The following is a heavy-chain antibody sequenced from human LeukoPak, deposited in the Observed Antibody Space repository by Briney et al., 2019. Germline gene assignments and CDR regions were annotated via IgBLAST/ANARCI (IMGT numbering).Heavy chain of an antibody. V-gene: IGHV1-18*01. CDR1: GYTFTSYG. CDR2: ISAYNGNT. CDR3: VTHRNYVVY. D-gene: IGHD4-23*01. J-gene: IGHJ4*02. Sequence: GASVEVSCKASGYTFTSYGISWVRQAPGQGLEWMGWISAYNGNTNYAQKLQGRVTMTTDTSTSTAYMELRSLRSEDTAVYYCVTHRNYVVYWGQGTLVTVSS.